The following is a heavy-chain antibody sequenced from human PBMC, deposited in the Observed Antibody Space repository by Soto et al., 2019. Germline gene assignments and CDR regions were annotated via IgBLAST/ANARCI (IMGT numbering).Heavy chain of an antibody. J-gene: IGHJ4*02. CDR3: AKGYPYTWGPGGYYFDY. D-gene: IGHD3-16*01. CDR2: ISGSGGST. Sequence: GGSLTLACAACGFVYSSYAMSLIRQAPGKGLEWVSAISGSGGSTYYADSVKGRFTISRDNSKNTLYLQMNSLRAEDTAVYYCAKGYPYTWGPGGYYFDYWGQGTLVTVSS. CDR1: GFVYSSYA. V-gene: IGHV3-23*01.